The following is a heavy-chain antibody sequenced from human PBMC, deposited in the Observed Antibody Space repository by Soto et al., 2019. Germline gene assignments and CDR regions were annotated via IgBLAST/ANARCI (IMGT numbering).Heavy chain of an antibody. CDR3: ARGVSGYIAYGPSDY. CDR1: GYTFTSYA. D-gene: IGHD5-12*01. CDR2: INSGNGNT. V-gene: IGHV1-3*01. Sequence: QVQLVQSGAEVKKPGASVKIPCKASGYTFTSYAMHWVRQAPGQRPEWMGWINSGNGNTKYSQKLQGRVTFTSDTSASTAYMELSSLRSEDTAVYYCARGVSGYIAYGPSDYWGQGTLVTVSS. J-gene: IGHJ4*02.